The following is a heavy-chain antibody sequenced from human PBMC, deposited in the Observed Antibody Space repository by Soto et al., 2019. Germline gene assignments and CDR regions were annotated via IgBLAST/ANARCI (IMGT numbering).Heavy chain of an antibody. CDR2: MNPNSGNT. J-gene: IGHJ6*02. CDR3: ARGGDYYDSSGYYYVDYYGMDV. Sequence: ASVKVSCKASGYTFTSYDINWVRQATGQGLEWMGWMNPNSGNTGYAQKFQGRVTMTRNTSISTAYMELSSLRSEDTAVYYCARGGDYYDSSGYYYVDYYGMDVWGQGTLVTVSS. D-gene: IGHD3-22*01. CDR1: GYTFTSYD. V-gene: IGHV1-8*01.